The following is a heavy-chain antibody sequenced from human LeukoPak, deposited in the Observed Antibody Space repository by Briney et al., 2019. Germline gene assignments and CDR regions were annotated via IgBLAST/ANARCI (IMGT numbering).Heavy chain of an antibody. Sequence: GGSLRLSCAASGFTSSDYSMNWVRQAPGKGLEWVSYISSSSTTIFYADSVKGRFTISRDNAKNSLFLRMNGLRDEDTALYYCARERVIAAAGDGFDSWGQGTLVTVSS. CDR2: ISSSSTTI. V-gene: IGHV3-48*02. D-gene: IGHD2-21*01. CDR1: GFTSSDYS. J-gene: IGHJ4*02. CDR3: ARERVIAAAGDGFDS.